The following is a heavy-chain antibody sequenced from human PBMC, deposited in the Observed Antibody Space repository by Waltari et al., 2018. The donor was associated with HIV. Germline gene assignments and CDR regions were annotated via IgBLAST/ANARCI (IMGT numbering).Heavy chain of an antibody. D-gene: IGHD5-12*01. V-gene: IGHV3-74*01. CDR2: ISSDGRAT. Sequence: ELQLVESGGGLVQPGGSQRLSCEASAFTFSSCWMYWVAHLPGKGLEWVARISSDGRATTYVDSVKGRFTVSRDNAKNTLSLQMNSLRAEDTAVYYCARGVTVATITPFDQWGQGTLVTVSS. CDR1: AFTFSSCW. CDR3: ARGVTVATITPFDQ. J-gene: IGHJ4*02.